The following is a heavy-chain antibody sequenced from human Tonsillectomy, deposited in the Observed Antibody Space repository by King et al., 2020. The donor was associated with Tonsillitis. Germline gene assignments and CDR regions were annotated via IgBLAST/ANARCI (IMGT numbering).Heavy chain of an antibody. CDR1: GFTFSRYS. J-gene: IGHJ4*02. CDR2: ISSSSYI. D-gene: IGHD2-2*01. V-gene: IGHV3-21*01. CDR3: ARSPAAAMGNDY. Sequence: VQLVESGGGLVKPGGSLRLSCAASGFTFSRYSMNWVRQAPGKGLEWVSSISSSSYIYYADSVKGRFTISRDNAKNSLYLQMNSLRAEDTAVYYCARSPAAAMGNDYWGQGTLVTVSS.